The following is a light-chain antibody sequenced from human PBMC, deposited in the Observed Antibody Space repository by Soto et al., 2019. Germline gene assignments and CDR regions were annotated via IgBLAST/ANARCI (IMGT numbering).Light chain of an antibody. V-gene: IGKV1-5*01. Sequence: DVQMTQSPSTLSASVGDRVTITCRASQSINNLLAWYQQKPGKAPKFLIYDVSTLESGVPSRFSGSGSGTEFTLTISSLQPDDFATYYCQQYNSYWTFGQG. CDR2: DVS. CDR3: QQYNSYWT. CDR1: QSINNL. J-gene: IGKJ1*01.